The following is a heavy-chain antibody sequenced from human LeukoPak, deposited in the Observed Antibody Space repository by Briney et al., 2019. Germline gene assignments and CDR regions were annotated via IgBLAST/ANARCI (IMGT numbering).Heavy chain of an antibody. V-gene: IGHV3-48*03. CDR2: ISSSGNTI. D-gene: IGHD3-3*01. CDR1: GFTFSSYE. CDR3: AREGGDFWSGYEVY. Sequence: TGGSLRLSCAGSGFTFSSYEMNWVRQAPGKGLEWLSYISSSGNTIYYADSVKGRSTISRDNAKNSLYLQMNSLRAEDTALYYCAREGGDFWSGYEVYWGQGTLVTVSS. J-gene: IGHJ4*02.